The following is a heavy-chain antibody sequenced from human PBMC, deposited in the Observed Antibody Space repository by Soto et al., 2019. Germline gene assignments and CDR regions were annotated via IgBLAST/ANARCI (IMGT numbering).Heavy chain of an antibody. CDR3: ARGYDSSGYLAY. CDR2: IIPIFGTA. Sequence: ASVKVSCKASGGTFSSYAISWVRQAPGQVLEWMGGIIPIFGTANYAQKFQGRVTITADESTSTAYMELSSLRSEDTAVYYCARGYDSSGYLAYWGQGTLVTVSS. J-gene: IGHJ4*02. V-gene: IGHV1-69*13. CDR1: GGTFSSYA. D-gene: IGHD3-22*01.